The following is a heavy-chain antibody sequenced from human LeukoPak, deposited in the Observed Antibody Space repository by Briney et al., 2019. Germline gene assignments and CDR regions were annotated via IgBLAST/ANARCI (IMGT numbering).Heavy chain of an antibody. CDR1: GFTFSSYT. V-gene: IGHV3-48*01. CDR2: ISSSGSTI. J-gene: IGHJ4*02. D-gene: IGHD4-17*01. CDR3: ARDLYGDYDLDY. Sequence: GSLRLSCAASGFTFSSYTMNWVRQAPGKGLEWLSYISSSGSTIYYADSVKGRFTISRDNAKNSLYLQMNSLRAEDTAVYYCARDLYGDYDLDYWGQGTLVTVSS.